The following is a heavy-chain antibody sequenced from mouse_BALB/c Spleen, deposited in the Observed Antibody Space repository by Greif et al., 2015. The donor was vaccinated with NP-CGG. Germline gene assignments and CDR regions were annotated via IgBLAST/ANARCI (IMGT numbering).Heavy chain of an antibody. CDR3: ARYDYDAMDH. V-gene: IGHV1-7*01. CDR2: INPSTGYT. CDR1: GYTFTSYW. J-gene: IGHJ4*01. Sequence: QVQLQQSGAELAKPGASVKMSCKASGYTFTSYWMHWVKQRPGQGLEWIGYINPSTGYTEYNQKFKDKATLTADKSSSTAYMQLSSLTSEDSAVYYCARYDYDAMDHWGQGTSVTVSS.